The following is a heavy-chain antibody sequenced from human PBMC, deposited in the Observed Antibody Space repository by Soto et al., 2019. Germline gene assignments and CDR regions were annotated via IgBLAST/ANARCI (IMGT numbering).Heavy chain of an antibody. CDR3: AKEKGVFNGATSYFDC. Sequence: GGSLRLSRAASGFTFSNYAMPWVRQAPGKGLEWVALISYDENNEYYTDSVKGRFTISRDNSKNTLFLQMNSPRPEDTAVYYCAKEKGVFNGATSYFDCWGQG. J-gene: IGHJ4*02. CDR1: GFTFSNYA. CDR2: ISYDENNE. D-gene: IGHD1-26*01. V-gene: IGHV3-30*18.